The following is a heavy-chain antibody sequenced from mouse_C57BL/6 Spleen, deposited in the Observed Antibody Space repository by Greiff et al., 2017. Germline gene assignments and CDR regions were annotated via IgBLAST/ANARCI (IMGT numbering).Heavy chain of an antibody. CDR1: GYAFSSYW. CDR3: ARGYYGSH. CDR2: IYPGDGDT. J-gene: IGHJ3*01. D-gene: IGHD1-1*01. V-gene: IGHV1-80*01. Sequence: QVQLKESGAELVKPGASVKISCKASGYAFSSYWMNWVKQRPGKGLEWIGQIYPGDGDTNYNGKFKGKATLTADKSSSTAYMQLSSLTSEDSAVYFCARGYYGSHWGQGTLVTVSA.